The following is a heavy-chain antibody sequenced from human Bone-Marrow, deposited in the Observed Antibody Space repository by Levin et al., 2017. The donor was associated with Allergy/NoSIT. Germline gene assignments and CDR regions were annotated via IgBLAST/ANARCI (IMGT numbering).Heavy chain of an antibody. D-gene: IGHD4-11*01. Sequence: AGGSLRLSCAASGFTFDDYAMHWVRQAPGKGLEWVSSITWNSGSIGYGDSVRGRFTVSRDNAKNSLYLQMNSLRVEDTALYYCVKSDYSNYAHGFKYGMGVWGQGTTVTVSS. V-gene: IGHV3-9*01. CDR3: VKSDYSNYAHGFKYGMGV. J-gene: IGHJ6*02. CDR2: ITWNSGSI. CDR1: GFTFDDYA.